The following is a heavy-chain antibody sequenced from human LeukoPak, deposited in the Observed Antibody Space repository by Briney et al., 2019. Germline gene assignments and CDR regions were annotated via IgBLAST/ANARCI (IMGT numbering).Heavy chain of an antibody. V-gene: IGHV3-53*01. CDR2: IYSGGST. D-gene: IGHD3-10*01. Sequence: GGSLRLSCAASGFTVSSNYMSWVRQAPGKALEWVSVIYSGGSTYYADSVKGRFTISRDNSKNTLYLQMNSLRAEDTAVYYCARETVRGVFDYWGQGTLVTVSS. CDR1: GFTVSSNY. J-gene: IGHJ4*02. CDR3: ARETVRGVFDY.